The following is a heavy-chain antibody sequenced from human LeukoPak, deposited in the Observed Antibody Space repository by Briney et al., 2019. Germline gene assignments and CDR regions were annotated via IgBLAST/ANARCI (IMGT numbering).Heavy chain of an antibody. CDR2: VNSDGSST. CDR3: ARETQGGGDAFDI. J-gene: IGHJ3*02. Sequence: GGSLRLSCAASGFTFSSYWMHWVRQAPGKGLVWVSRVNSDGSSTTYADSVKGRFTISRDNAKNTLYLQMNSLRAEDTAVYYCARETQGGGDAFDIWGQGTMVTVSS. CDR1: GFTFSSYW. V-gene: IGHV3-74*01. D-gene: IGHD1-26*01.